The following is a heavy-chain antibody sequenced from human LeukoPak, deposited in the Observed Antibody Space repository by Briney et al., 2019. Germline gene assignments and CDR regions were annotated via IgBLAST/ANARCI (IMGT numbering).Heavy chain of an antibody. CDR2: FISIFGTA. CDR3: AREEPHYGSGSYRPFDY. J-gene: IGHJ4*02. D-gene: IGHD3-10*01. V-gene: IGHV1-69*13. Sequence: SVKVSCKASGGTFSSYAISWVRQAPGQGLEWMGGFISIFGTANYAQKFQGRVTITADESTSTAYMELSSLRSEDTDVYYCAREEPHYGSGSYRPFDYWGQGTLVTVSS. CDR1: GGTFSSYA.